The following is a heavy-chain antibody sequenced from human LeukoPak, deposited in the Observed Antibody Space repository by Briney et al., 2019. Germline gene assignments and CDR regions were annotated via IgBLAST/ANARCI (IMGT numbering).Heavy chain of an antibody. CDR2: IRYDGSNE. Sequence: GGSLRLSCVASGFTFSYFGMHWVRQAPGKGLEWVAFIRYDGSNEYYAESVKGRFTISRDNSKNTLYLQTNSLRVEDTAACYCAKIEGKYQLANIPDSWGQGTLVTVSS. CDR1: GFTFSYFG. J-gene: IGHJ4*02. V-gene: IGHV3-30*02. D-gene: IGHD2-2*01. CDR3: AKIEGKYQLANIPDS.